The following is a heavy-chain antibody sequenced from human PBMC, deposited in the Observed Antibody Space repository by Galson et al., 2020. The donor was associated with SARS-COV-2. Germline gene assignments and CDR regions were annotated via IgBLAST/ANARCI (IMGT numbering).Heavy chain of an antibody. CDR1: GFTVSSNY. CDR3: ARGLKLAPPTCDI. V-gene: IGHV3-53*01. Sequence: GGSLRLSCAGSGFTVSSNYMHWVRQAPGKGLEWVSVMYSGGSTWYADSVEGRLTISRDNSKNTLYLQMNSLRAEDTAVYFCARGLKLAPPTCDIWGQGTMVTVSS. J-gene: IGHJ3*02. D-gene: IGHD1-1*01. CDR2: MYSGGST.